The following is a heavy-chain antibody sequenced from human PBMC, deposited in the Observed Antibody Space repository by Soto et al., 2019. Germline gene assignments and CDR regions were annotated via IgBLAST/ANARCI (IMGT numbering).Heavy chain of an antibody. CDR3: ARGPTQNYDFWSGYYD. D-gene: IGHD3-3*01. CDR2: IIPIFGTA. CDR1: GGTFSSYA. Sequence: SVKVSCKASGGTFSSYAISWVRQAPGQGLEWMGGIIPIFGTANYAQKFQGRVTITADESTSTAYMELSSLRSEDTAVYYCARGPTQNYDFWSGYYDWGQGTLVTV. J-gene: IGHJ4*02. V-gene: IGHV1-69*13.